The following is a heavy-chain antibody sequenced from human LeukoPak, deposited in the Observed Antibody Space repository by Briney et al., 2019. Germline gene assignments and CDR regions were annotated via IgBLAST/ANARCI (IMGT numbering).Heavy chain of an antibody. CDR3: ARGTGDGTGSFDY. Sequence: PSETLSLTCTVSGGSISSGDYYWSWIRQPPGKGLEWIGYIYYSGSTYYNPSLKSRVTISVDTSKNQFSLKLSSVTAADTAVYYCARGTGDGTGSFDYWGQGTLVTVSS. D-gene: IGHD7-27*01. J-gene: IGHJ4*02. V-gene: IGHV4-30-4*08. CDR2: IYYSGST. CDR1: GGSISSGDYY.